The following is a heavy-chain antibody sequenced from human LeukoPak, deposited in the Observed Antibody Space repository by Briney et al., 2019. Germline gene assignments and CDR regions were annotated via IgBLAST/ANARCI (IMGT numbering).Heavy chain of an antibody. J-gene: IGHJ5*02. V-gene: IGHV1-3*01. D-gene: IGHD2-2*01. CDR1: GYTFTSYA. CDR3: ARDRRRINQTTKGYCSSTSCPSWFDP. Sequence: ASVKVSCKASGYTFTSYAMHWVRQAPGQRLEWMGWINASNGNTKYSQKFQGRVTITRDTSTSTAYMELSSLRSEDTAVYYCARDRRRINQTTKGYCSSTSCPSWFDPWGQGTLVTVSS. CDR2: INASNGNT.